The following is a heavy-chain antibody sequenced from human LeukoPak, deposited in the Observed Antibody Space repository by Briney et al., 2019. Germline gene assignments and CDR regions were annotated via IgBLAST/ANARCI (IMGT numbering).Heavy chain of an antibody. V-gene: IGHV1-8*02. CDR3: ARAARPDRYGSGSYSPYYYYGMDV. CDR2: MNPNSGNT. CDR1: GYTFTSYD. D-gene: IGHD3-10*01. J-gene: IGHJ6*02. Sequence: ASVKVSCKTSGYTFTSYDINWVRQATGQGLEWMGWMNPNSGNTGYAQKFQGRVTMTRNTSISTAYMDLSSLTSEDTAVYYCARAARPDRYGSGSYSPYYYYGMDVWGQGTTVTVSS.